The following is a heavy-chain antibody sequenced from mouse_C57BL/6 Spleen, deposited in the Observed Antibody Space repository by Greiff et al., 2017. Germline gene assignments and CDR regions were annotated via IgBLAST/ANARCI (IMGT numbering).Heavy chain of an antibody. CDR1: GFTFSDFY. Sequence: EVKLVESGGGLVQPGRSLRLSCATSGFTFSDFYMEWVRQAPGKGLEWIAASRNKANDYTTEYSASVKGRFIVSRDTSISILYLQMNALRAEDPAIDYCARDGDGYSRFAYWGQGTLVTVSA. J-gene: IGHJ3*01. CDR3: ARDGDGYSRFAY. V-gene: IGHV7-1*01. CDR2: SRNKANDYTT. D-gene: IGHD2-3*01.